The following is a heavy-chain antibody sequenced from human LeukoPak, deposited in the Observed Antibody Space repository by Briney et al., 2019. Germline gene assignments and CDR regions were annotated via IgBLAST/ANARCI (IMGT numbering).Heavy chain of an antibody. CDR2: ISGSGVIT. CDR3: AKDDSVITYYDFWSGYPLQLDY. J-gene: IGHJ4*02. CDR1: GFTFSSYA. D-gene: IGHD3-3*01. Sequence: GGSLRLSCAPSGFTFSSYAMSWVRQAPGNGLEWVSAISGSGVITYYADSVNGRFTISRDNSKNTLYLQMSSLRAEDTAVYYCAKDDSVITYYDFWSGYPLQLDYWGQGTLVTVSS. V-gene: IGHV3-23*01.